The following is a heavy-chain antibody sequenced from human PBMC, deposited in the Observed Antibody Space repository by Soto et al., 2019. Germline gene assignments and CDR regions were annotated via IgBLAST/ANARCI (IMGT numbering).Heavy chain of an antibody. V-gene: IGHV3-74*01. Sequence: GGSLRLSCAASGFTFRNSWMHWVRQVSGKGLEWVSRINADGTSTSYADSVKGRFTISRDNAKNTLYLHVNSLRAEDTAVYYCVKVLARGVGVPRFYFDSWGQGALVTVSS. CDR2: INADGTST. CDR3: VKVLARGVGVPRFYFDS. J-gene: IGHJ4*02. CDR1: GFTFRNSW. D-gene: IGHD2-2*01.